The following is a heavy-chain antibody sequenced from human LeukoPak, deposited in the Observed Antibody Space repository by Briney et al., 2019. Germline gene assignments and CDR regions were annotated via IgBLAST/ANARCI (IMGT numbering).Heavy chain of an antibody. CDR2: IYYSGST. D-gene: IGHD2-2*02. Sequence: SETLSLTCTVSGGSISSSSSYWGWIRQPPGKGLEWSGSIYYSGSTYYSPSLKSRVTISVDTSKNQFSLKLSSVTAADTAVYYCARQGDIVVVPAAIAWFDPWGQGTLVTVSS. CDR3: ARQGDIVVVPAAIAWFDP. J-gene: IGHJ5*02. V-gene: IGHV4-39*01. CDR1: GGSISSSSSY.